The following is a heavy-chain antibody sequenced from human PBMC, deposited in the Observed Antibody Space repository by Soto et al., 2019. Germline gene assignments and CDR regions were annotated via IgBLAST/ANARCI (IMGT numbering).Heavy chain of an antibody. CDR2: IYPGDFDT. J-gene: IGHJ4*02. CDR3: ARGDILTGYHFDY. Sequence: PGESLKISCKGSGYSFTSYWIGWARQMPGKGLEWMGIIYPGDFDTRYSPSFQGQVTISADKSISTAYLQWSSLKASDTALYYCARGDILTGYHFDYWGQGTLVTVSS. CDR1: GYSFTSYW. D-gene: IGHD3-9*01. V-gene: IGHV5-51*01.